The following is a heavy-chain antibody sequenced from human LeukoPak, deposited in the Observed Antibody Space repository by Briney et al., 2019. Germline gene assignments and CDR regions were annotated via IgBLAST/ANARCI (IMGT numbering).Heavy chain of an antibody. J-gene: IGHJ5*02. CDR3: ARDREISTSQAAFSWFHP. CDR1: GYTFTNYF. V-gene: IGHV1-2*02. Sequence: ASVKVSCKASGYTFTNYFIHWVRQAPGQGLEWMGWIQPTSGVTDYAQTFQGRVTMTTDTSMNVAYMELRRLRSDDTAVYYCARDREISTSQAAFSWFHPWGQGTLVTVSS. CDR2: IQPTSGVT. D-gene: IGHD2/OR15-2a*01.